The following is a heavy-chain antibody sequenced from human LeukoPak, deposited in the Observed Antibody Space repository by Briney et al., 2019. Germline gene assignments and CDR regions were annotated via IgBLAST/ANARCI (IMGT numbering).Heavy chain of an antibody. CDR2: IYYSGST. CDR1: GGSINSSSYH. D-gene: IGHD3-10*01. V-gene: IGHV4-39*01. Sequence: SETLSLTCTVSGGSINSSSYHWIRQPPGKGLEWIGSIYYSGSTYYNPSLKSRVTISVDTSKNQFSLKLSSVTAADTAVYYCAKQDYYGSGSYDYWGQGTLVTVSS. CDR3: AKQDYYGSGSYDY. J-gene: IGHJ4*02.